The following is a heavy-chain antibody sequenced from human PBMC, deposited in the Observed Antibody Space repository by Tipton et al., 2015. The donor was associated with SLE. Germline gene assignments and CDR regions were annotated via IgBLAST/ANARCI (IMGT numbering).Heavy chain of an antibody. Sequence: LRLSCAVYGGSFSGYYWSWIRQPPGKGLEWIGEINHSGSTNYNPSLKSRVTISVDTSKNQFSLKLSSVTAADTAVYYCARGSSTWALGDWGQGTLVTVSS. J-gene: IGHJ4*02. V-gene: IGHV4-34*01. CDR3: ARGSSTWALGD. CDR1: GGSFSGYY. D-gene: IGHD6-13*01. CDR2: INHSGST.